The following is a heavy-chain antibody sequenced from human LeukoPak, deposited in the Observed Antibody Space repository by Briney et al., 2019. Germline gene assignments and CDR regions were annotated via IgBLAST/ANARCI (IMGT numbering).Heavy chain of an antibody. Sequence: PGGSLRLSCAASGFTFSSYWMSWVRQAPGKGLEWVANIKQDGSEKYYVDSVKGRFTISRDNAKNSLYLQMNSLRAEDTAVYYCARSITMVRGVITPFDYWGQGTLVTVSS. D-gene: IGHD3-10*01. V-gene: IGHV3-7*01. CDR3: ARSITMVRGVITPFDY. CDR1: GFTFSSYW. J-gene: IGHJ4*02. CDR2: IKQDGSEK.